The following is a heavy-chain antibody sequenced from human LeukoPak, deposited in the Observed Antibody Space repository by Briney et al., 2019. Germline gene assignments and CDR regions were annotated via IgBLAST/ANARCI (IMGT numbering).Heavy chain of an antibody. V-gene: IGHV3-7*01. Sequence: GGSLRLSCAASGFTFSNYWMTWVRQAPGKGLEWVADIKQDGSERLYVKSVRGRFTVSRDNAKMSLFLQLNSLRAEDTAVYYCARDNGVVHGVYYMDVWGKGTTVTVS. J-gene: IGHJ6*03. CDR2: IKQDGSER. CDR3: ARDNGVVHGVYYMDV. D-gene: IGHD3-3*01. CDR1: GFTFSNYW.